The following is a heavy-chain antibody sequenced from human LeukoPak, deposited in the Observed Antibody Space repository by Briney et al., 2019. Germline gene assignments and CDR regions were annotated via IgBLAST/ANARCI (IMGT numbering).Heavy chain of an antibody. D-gene: IGHD6-13*01. V-gene: IGHV3-73*01. CDR2: IRSKANSYAT. CDR1: GFTFSGSA. Sequence: GGSLRLSCAASGFTFSGSAMHWVRQASGKGLEWVGRIRSKANSYATAYAASVKGRFTISRDDSKNTAYLQMNSLKTEDTAVYYCTRHVIAAAGNFDYWGRGTLVTVSS. J-gene: IGHJ4*02. CDR3: TRHVIAAAGNFDY.